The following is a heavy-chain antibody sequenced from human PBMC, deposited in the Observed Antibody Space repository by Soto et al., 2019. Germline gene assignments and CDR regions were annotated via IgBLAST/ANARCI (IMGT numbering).Heavy chain of an antibody. Sequence: QVQLQQWGAGLLKPSETLSLTCAVYGGSVSGANYYWSWIRQPPGKGLEWIGAMSHSGGTHFNPSLQSRVTISVDTSTNQFSLKMSSVTAADTALYYCARVERGTATTVVDAFDIWGPGTMVTVSS. CDR1: GGSVSGANYY. D-gene: IGHD1-1*01. V-gene: IGHV4-34*01. J-gene: IGHJ3*02. CDR3: ARVERGTATTVVDAFDI. CDR2: MSHSGGT.